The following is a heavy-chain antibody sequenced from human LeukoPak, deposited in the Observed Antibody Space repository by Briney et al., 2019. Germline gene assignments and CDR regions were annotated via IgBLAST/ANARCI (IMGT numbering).Heavy chain of an antibody. D-gene: IGHD3-3*01. J-gene: IGHJ4*02. CDR3: ARSPRITIFGVVPLRADY. Sequence: SETLSLTCTVSGGSISSGDYYWSWIRQPPGKGLEWIGYIYYSGSTYYNPSLKSRVTISVDTSKNQFSLKLSSATAADTAVYYCARSPRITIFGVVPLRADYWGQGTLVTVSS. CDR2: IYYSGST. CDR1: GGSISSGDYY. V-gene: IGHV4-30-4*08.